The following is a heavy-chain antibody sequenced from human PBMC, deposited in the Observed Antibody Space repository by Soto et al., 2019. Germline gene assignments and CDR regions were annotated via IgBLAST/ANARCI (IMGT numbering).Heavy chain of an antibody. CDR1: GFTFSSYA. CDR3: AKYSGSHYYYYAMDV. CDR2: ISGSGGST. D-gene: IGHD1-26*01. V-gene: IGHV3-23*01. Sequence: GGSLRLSCAASGFTFSSYAMSWVRQAPGKGLEWVSGISGSGGSTYYAYSVKGRFTISRDNSKNMFFLQMNSLRAEDTALFYCAKYSGSHYYYYAMDVWGQGTTVTVSS. J-gene: IGHJ6*02.